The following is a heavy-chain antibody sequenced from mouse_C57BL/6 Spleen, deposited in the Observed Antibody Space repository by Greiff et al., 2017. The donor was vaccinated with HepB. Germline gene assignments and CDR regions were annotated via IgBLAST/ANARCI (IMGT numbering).Heavy chain of an antibody. J-gene: IGHJ2*01. V-gene: IGHV5-9-1*02. Sequence: EVMLVESGEGLVKPGGSLKLSCAASGFTFSSYAMSWVRQTPEKRLEWVAYISSGGDYIYYADTVKGRFTISRDNARNTLYLQMSSLKSEDTAMYYCTRDWDDGYYPYFDYWGQGTTLTVSS. CDR3: TRDWDDGYYPYFDY. CDR2: ISSGGDYI. CDR1: GFTFSSYA. D-gene: IGHD2-3*01.